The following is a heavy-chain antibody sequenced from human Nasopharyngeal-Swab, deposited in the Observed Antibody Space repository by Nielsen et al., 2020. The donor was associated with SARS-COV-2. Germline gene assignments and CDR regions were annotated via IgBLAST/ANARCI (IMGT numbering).Heavy chain of an antibody. Sequence: LRLSCTVSGGSIRRGDYYWSWIRQPPGKGLEWIGYIYYSGSTYYNPSLKSRVTISVDTSKNQFSLKLSSVTAADTAVYYCARDSRGWFDPWGQGTLVTVSS. J-gene: IGHJ5*02. CDR1: GGSIRRGDYY. CDR2: IYYSGST. CDR3: ARDSRGWFDP. D-gene: IGHD2-2*01. V-gene: IGHV4-30-4*01.